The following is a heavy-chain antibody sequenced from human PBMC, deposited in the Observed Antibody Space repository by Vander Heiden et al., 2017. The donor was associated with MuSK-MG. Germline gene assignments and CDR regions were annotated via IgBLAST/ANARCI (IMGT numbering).Heavy chain of an antibody. CDR2: INTNTGNP. CDR1: GYTFTFHA. Sequence: QVQLVQSGSELKKPGASVKVSCKASGYTFTFHALSWVRPAPGQGLEWMGWINTNTGNPTYAQGFTGRFVFSLDTSVSTTYLQISRLKADDTAVYYCSREKQGLVGAAFDIWGQGTMVPVS. D-gene: IGHD6-19*01. V-gene: IGHV7-4-1*02. J-gene: IGHJ3*02. CDR3: SREKQGLVGAAFDI.